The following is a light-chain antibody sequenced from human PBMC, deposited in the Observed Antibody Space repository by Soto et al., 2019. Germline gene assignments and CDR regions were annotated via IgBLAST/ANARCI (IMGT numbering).Light chain of an antibody. Sequence: QSVLTQPPSVSGAPGQRVTISCTGSSSNIGAGYDVHWYQQLPGTAPKLLIYGNSNRPSGVPDRFSGSKSGTSASLAITGRQADDEADYYCQSYDSRLTLRVFGTGTKLTVL. V-gene: IGLV1-40*01. CDR2: GNS. J-gene: IGLJ1*01. CDR3: QSYDSRLTLRV. CDR1: SSNIGAGYD.